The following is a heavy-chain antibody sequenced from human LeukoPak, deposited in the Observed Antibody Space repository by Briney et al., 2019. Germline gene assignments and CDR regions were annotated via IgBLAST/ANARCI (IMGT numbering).Heavy chain of an antibody. CDR1: GYTFTAYY. Sequence: GASVEVSCKASGYTFTAYYMHWVRQAPGQGLEWMGWINPNSGGTKYTQKFQGRVTMTRDTSISTAYMELTRLRSDDTAVYYCARNLDYWGQGSLVTVYS. J-gene: IGHJ4*02. CDR3: ARNLDY. V-gene: IGHV1-2*02. D-gene: IGHD1-14*01. CDR2: INPNSGGT.